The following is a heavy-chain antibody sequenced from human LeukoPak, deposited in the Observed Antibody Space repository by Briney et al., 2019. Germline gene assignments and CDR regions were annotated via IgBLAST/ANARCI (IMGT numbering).Heavy chain of an antibody. Sequence: GGSLRLSCAASGFTFNNYAMNWVRQAPGKGLEWVSSISGGGETTYYADSAKGRFTISRDNSQNTLYLQMNSLRAEDTAVYYCARDYADYVGYSFFDYWGQGTLVTVSS. CDR3: ARDYADYVGYSFFDY. CDR2: ISGGGETT. V-gene: IGHV3-23*01. CDR1: GFTFNNYA. D-gene: IGHD4-17*01. J-gene: IGHJ4*02.